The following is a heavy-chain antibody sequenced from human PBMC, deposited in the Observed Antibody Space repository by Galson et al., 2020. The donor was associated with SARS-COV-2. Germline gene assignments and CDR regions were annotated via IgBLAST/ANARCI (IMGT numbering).Heavy chain of an antibody. CDR1: GFTFSSYE. J-gene: IGHJ1*01. D-gene: IGHD3-22*01. CDR3: ARVTRYYDSSGYPSAEYFQH. CDR2: ISSSGSTI. Sequence: GGSLRLSCAASGFTFSSYEMNWVRQAPGKGLEWVSYISSSGSTIYYADSVKGRFTISRDNAKNSLYLQMNSLRAEDTAVYYCARVTRYYDSSGYPSAEYFQHWGQGTLVTVSS. V-gene: IGHV3-48*03.